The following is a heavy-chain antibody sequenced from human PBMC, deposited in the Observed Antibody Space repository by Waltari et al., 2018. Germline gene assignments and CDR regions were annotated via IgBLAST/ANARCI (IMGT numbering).Heavy chain of an antibody. J-gene: IGHJ4*02. CDR3: VKQRVRASPIFDY. Sequence: EVQLVESGGGLVQPGGSLRLSCATSGFNFSSSAMTWIRQAPGVGLEWVSDISVGGGTTYYADSVKGRFTISRDNSKNILYLQMNSLRAEDTAFYYCVKQRVRASPIFDYWGLGTLVTVSS. CDR1: GFNFSSSA. V-gene: IGHV3-23*04. D-gene: IGHD6-25*01. CDR2: ISVGGGTT.